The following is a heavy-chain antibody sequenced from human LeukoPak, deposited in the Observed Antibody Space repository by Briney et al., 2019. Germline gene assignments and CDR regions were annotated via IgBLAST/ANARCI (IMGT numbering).Heavy chain of an antibody. CDR3: ARTSSGWYLFDY. Sequence: SETLSLTCTVSGGSISSSSYYWGWIRQPPGKGLEWIGSIYYSGSTYYNPSLKSRVTISVDTSKNQFSLKLSSMTAADTAVYYCARTSSGWYLFDYWGQGTLVTVSS. V-gene: IGHV4-39*07. D-gene: IGHD6-19*01. CDR2: IYYSGST. CDR1: GGSISSSSYY. J-gene: IGHJ4*02.